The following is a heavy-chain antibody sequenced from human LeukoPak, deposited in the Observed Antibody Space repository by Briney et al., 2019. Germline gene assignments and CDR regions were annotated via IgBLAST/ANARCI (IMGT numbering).Heavy chain of an antibody. V-gene: IGHV3-23*01. CDR2: ISGSGGST. Sequence: GGSLRLSCAASGFTFSSHAMGWVRQAPGKGLEWVSVISGSGGSTDYADSVKGRFSISRDNSKNTLYLQMNSLRAEDTAVYYCAKGQLWFGEFSYFDYWGQGTLVTVSS. J-gene: IGHJ4*02. D-gene: IGHD3-10*01. CDR3: AKGQLWFGEFSYFDY. CDR1: GFTFSSHA.